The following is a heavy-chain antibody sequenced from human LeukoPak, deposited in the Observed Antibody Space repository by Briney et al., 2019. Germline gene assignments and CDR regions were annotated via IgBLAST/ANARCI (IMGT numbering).Heavy chain of an antibody. V-gene: IGHV3-30-3*01. J-gene: IGHJ4*02. CDR3: ARDRGGGLEMYYFDY. D-gene: IGHD3/OR15-3a*01. Sequence: PGRSLRLSCAASGFTFSSYAMHWVRRAPGKGLEWVAVISYDGSNKYYADSVKGRFTISRDNSKNTLYLQMNSLRAEDTAVYYCARDRGGGLEMYYFDYWGQGTLVTVSS. CDR2: ISYDGSNK. CDR1: GFTFSSYA.